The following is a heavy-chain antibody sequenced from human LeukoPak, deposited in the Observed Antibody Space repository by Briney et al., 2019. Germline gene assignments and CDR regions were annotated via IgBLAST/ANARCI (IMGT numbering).Heavy chain of an antibody. D-gene: IGHD6-13*01. J-gene: IGHJ5*02. Sequence: PGGSLRLSCAASGFTFTSYAMAWVPQAPGKGLEWVSSISTSGGDTLYADSVKGRFTISRDNSKNTLYLQMNSLRAEDTAVYYCARGGIAAAGFDPWGQGTLVTVSS. V-gene: IGHV3-23*01. CDR3: ARGGIAAAGFDP. CDR1: GFTFTSYA. CDR2: ISTSGGDT.